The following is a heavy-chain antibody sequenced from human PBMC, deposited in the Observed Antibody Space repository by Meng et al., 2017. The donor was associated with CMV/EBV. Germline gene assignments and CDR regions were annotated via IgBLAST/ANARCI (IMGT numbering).Heavy chain of an antibody. CDR2: ISSSGSTI. D-gene: IGHD6-19*01. CDR3: ARALIAVAGSWDYYYGMDV. Sequence: GESLKISCAASGFTFSSYEMNWVRQAPGKGLEWVSYISSSGSTIYYADSVKGRFTISRDNAKNSPYLQMNSLRAEDTAVYYCARALIAVAGSWDYYYGMDVWGQGTTVTV. V-gene: IGHV3-48*03. J-gene: IGHJ6*02. CDR1: GFTFSSYE.